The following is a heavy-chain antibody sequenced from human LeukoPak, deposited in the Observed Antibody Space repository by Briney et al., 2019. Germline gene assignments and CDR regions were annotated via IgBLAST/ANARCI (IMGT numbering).Heavy chain of an antibody. CDR3: ARGRDGYNLIDAFDI. CDR2: ISSSSIYI. CDR1: GFTFSTHG. Sequence: KTGGSLRLSCAASGFTFSTHGMNWVRQAPGKGLEWVSSISSSSIYIYYADSVKGRFTISRDNAKNSLYLQMNSLRAEDTAVYYCARGRDGYNLIDAFDIWGQGTMVTVSS. D-gene: IGHD5-24*01. J-gene: IGHJ3*02. V-gene: IGHV3-21*01.